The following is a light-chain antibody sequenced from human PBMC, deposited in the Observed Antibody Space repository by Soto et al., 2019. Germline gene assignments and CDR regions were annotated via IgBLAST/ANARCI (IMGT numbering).Light chain of an antibody. CDR2: AAS. Sequence: GDRVTTTCRASQSISSWLAWYQQKPGKAPKSLIYAASTLQSGVPSRFSGSGSGTEFTLTISSLQPEDSATYYCRQHNSFPITFGQGTRLEIK. CDR1: QSISSW. V-gene: IGKV1-5*01. CDR3: RQHNSFPIT. J-gene: IGKJ5*01.